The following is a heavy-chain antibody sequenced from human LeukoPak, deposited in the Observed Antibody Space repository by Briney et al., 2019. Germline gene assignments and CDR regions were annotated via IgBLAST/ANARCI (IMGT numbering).Heavy chain of an antibody. CDR1: GGSFSGYY. CDR2: LNHSGST. D-gene: IGHD6-13*01. J-gene: IGHJ6*04. CDR3: ARAFSSSWARSVPQFDY. Sequence: SETLSLTCAVYGGSFSGYYWSWIRQPPGKGLEWIGELNHSGSTNYNPSPMSGVTISLVTSKNQFSLKLSSVTAADTAVYYCARAFSSSWARSVPQFDYWGKGTTVTISS. V-gene: IGHV4-34*01.